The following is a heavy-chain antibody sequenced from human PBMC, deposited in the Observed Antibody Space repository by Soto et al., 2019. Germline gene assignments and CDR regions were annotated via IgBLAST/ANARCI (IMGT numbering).Heavy chain of an antibody. CDR1: GGSIRSGGYS. CDR3: ARVPDP. CDR2: IYHSGST. Sequence: SETLALTCAVSGGSIRSGGYSWSWIRQPPGKGLEWIGYIYHSGSTYYNPSLKSRVTISVDRSKNQFSLKLSSVTAADTAVYNCARVPDPWGQGSLVTVSS. V-gene: IGHV4-30-2*01. J-gene: IGHJ5*02.